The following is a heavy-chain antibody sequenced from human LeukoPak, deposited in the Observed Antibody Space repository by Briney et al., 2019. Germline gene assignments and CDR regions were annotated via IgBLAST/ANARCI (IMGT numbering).Heavy chain of an antibody. Sequence: GGSLRLSCAASGFTFSSYGMSWVRQAPGKGLEWVSTISGSGGSTYYADSVKGRFTISRDNSKNTLYLQMNSLRAEDTAVYYCARDSRVVRWLQLAVGDYFDYWGQGTLVTVSS. D-gene: IGHD5-24*01. CDR3: ARDSRVVRWLQLAVGDYFDY. CDR2: ISGSGGST. J-gene: IGHJ4*02. CDR1: GFTFSSYG. V-gene: IGHV3-23*01.